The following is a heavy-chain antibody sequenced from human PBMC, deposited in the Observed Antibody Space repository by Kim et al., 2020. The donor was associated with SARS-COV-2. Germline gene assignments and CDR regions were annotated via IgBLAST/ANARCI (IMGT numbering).Heavy chain of an antibody. V-gene: IGHV1-46*01. J-gene: IGHJ3*02. Sequence: QKCQGRLTLTTDTSTSTVYMELSSLRSDDTAVYYCARDGYSSSSRGAFDIWGQGTMVTVSS. CDR3: ARDGYSSSSRGAFDI. D-gene: IGHD6-13*01.